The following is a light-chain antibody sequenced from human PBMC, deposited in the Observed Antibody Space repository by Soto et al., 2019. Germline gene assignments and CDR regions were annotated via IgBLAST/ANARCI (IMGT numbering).Light chain of an antibody. J-gene: IGKJ3*01. CDR1: QDISNY. CDR3: QQYDNLPQAFT. V-gene: IGKV1-33*01. CDR2: DAS. Sequence: DIPMTQSPSSLSASVGDRVTITCQASQDISNYLNWYQQKPGKAPKLLIYDASNLETGVPSRFSGSGSGTDFTFTISSLQPEDIATYYRQQYDNLPQAFTFGPGTKVDIK.